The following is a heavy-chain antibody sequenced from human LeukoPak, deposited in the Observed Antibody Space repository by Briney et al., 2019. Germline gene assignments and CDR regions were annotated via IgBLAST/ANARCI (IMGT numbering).Heavy chain of an antibody. CDR2: IRYDGSNK. CDR1: GFTFSSYG. V-gene: IGHV3-30*02. D-gene: IGHD5-12*01. J-gene: IGHJ5*02. CDR3: AKGLSGYDYWGFDP. Sequence: GGSLRLSCAASGFTFSSYGMHWVRQAPGKGLEWVAFIRYDGSNKYYADSVKGRFTISRDNSKNTLYLQMNSLRAEDTAVYYCAKGLSGYDYWGFDPWGQGTLVTVSS.